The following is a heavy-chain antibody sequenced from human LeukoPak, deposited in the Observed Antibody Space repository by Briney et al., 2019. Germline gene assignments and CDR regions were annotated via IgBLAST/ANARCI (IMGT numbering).Heavy chain of an antibody. V-gene: IGHV3-21*01. CDR1: GFTFSSYS. CDR2: ISSSSSYI. CDR3: ARDQPEQWLVPSDAFDI. D-gene: IGHD6-19*01. J-gene: IGHJ3*02. Sequence: GGSLRLSCAASGFTFSSYSMNWVRQAPGKGLEWVSSISSSSSYIYYADSVKGRFTISRDNAKNSLYLQMNSLRAEDTAVYYCARDQPEQWLVPSDAFDIWGQGTMVTVSS.